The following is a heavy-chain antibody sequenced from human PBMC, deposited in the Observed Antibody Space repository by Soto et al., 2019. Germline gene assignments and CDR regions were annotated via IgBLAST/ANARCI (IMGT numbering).Heavy chain of an antibody. D-gene: IGHD3-22*01. V-gene: IGHV1-69*13. CDR3: ARCSAGLSDDSRGYYSGYYYYGMDV. J-gene: IGHJ6*02. CDR2: IIPIFGTA. CDR1: GGTFSSYA. Sequence: SVKVSCKASGGTFSSYAISWVRQAPGQGLEWMGGIIPIFGTANYAQKFQGRVTITADESTNTAYMELSSLRSEDTAVYYCARCSAGLSDDSRGYYSGYYYYGMDVWGPGTTVTVSS.